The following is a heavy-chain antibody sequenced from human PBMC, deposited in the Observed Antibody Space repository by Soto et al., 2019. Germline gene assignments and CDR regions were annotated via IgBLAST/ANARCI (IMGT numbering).Heavy chain of an antibody. CDR1: GGSLSTYY. CDR3: ARDVSYCSGGSCYPYNWHDP. Sequence: SETLSLTCPVSGGSLSTYYWSWIRQPPGKGLEWIGYIYYSGSTNYNPSLKSRVTMSVDTSKNQFSLKLSSVTAADTAVYYCARDVSYCSGGSCYPYNWHDPSAQGTLDPVSS. V-gene: IGHV4-59*12. CDR2: IYYSGST. D-gene: IGHD2-15*01. J-gene: IGHJ5*02.